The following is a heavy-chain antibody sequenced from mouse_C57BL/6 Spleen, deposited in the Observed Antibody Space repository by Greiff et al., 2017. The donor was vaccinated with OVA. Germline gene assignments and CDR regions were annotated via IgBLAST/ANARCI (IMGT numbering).Heavy chain of an antibody. CDR2: IYPGDGDT. V-gene: IGHV1-82*01. CDR3: ASSSGTPFDY. D-gene: IGHD4-1*01. CDR1: GYAFSSSW. Sequence: VQLQQSGPELVKPGASVKISCKASGYAFSSSWMNWVKQRPGKGLEWIGRIYPGDGDTNYNGKFKGKATLTADKSSITAYMQLSSLTSEDSAVYFCASSSGTPFDYWGQGTTLTVSS. J-gene: IGHJ2*01.